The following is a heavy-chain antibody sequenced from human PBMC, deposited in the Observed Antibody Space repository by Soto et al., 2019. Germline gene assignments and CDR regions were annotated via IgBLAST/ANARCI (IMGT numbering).Heavy chain of an antibody. J-gene: IGHJ4*02. V-gene: IGHV3-64*01. Sequence: GGSLRLSCAASGFTFSSFPMHWVRQAPGKGLEYVSGISSDGDTTFYASSVKGRFTISRDNSKNTLFLQMGSLRADDMAVYYCASGEYAYIWGALGYWGQGTLVNVSS. CDR1: GFTFSSFP. D-gene: IGHD3-16*01. CDR3: ASGEYAYIWGALGY. CDR2: ISSDGDTT.